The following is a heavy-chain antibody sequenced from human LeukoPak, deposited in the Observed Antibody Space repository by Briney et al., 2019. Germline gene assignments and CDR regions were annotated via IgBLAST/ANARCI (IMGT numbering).Heavy chain of an antibody. V-gene: IGHV5-51*01. D-gene: IGHD7-27*01. CDR3: TRHAGDLATIKIDF. Sequence: GESLMTSCKGSGYSFVSYWIGWVRQMPGKGLEWMGFVYPGDSDTRYSPSFQGQVTISADKSISTAYLQWSSLKASDTATYYCTRHAGDLATIKIDFWGQGTLVTVSS. CDR2: VYPGDSDT. CDR1: GYSFVSYW. J-gene: IGHJ4*02.